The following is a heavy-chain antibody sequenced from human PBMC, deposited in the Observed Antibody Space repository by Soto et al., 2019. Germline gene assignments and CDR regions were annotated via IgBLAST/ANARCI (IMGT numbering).Heavy chain of an antibody. D-gene: IGHD6-13*01. CDR2: INPSGGST. J-gene: IGHJ6*02. V-gene: IGHV1-46*01. Sequence: ASVKVSCKASGYTFTSYYMHWVRQAPGQGLEWMGIINPSGGSTSYAQKFQGRVTMTRDTSTSTVYMELSSLRSEDTAVYYCARDLLDSSTPDYGMDVWGQGTTVTVS. CDR1: GYTFTSYY. CDR3: ARDLLDSSTPDYGMDV.